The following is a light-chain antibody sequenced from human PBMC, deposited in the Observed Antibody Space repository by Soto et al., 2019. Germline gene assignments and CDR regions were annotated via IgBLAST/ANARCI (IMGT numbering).Light chain of an antibody. J-gene: IGLJ2*01. Sequence: QSALTQPASVSGSPGQSITISCTGTSSDVGGYNSVSWYQQHPGTAPKLMIYDVSNRPSGVSNRFSGSKSGNTASLTISGLQAEDEADYYCSSYTSSSTQVVGGGTNLTVL. CDR2: DVS. CDR3: SSYTSSSTQV. CDR1: SSDVGGYNS. V-gene: IGLV2-14*01.